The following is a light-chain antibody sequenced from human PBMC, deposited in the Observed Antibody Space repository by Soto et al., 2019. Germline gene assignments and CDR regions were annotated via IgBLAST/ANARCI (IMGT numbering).Light chain of an antibody. CDR2: WAS. V-gene: IGKV4-1*01. Sequence: DIVMTQSPDSLAVSLGERATLNCRSSQSLLYSSNNKNSLAWYQQKPGHPPRLIIYWASTRESGVPDRLSGSGSGTDFTLTISSLQAGDVAVYYCQQYYNTTLPFGGGTKVDIX. J-gene: IGKJ4*01. CDR1: QSLLYSSNNKNS. CDR3: QQYYNTTLP.